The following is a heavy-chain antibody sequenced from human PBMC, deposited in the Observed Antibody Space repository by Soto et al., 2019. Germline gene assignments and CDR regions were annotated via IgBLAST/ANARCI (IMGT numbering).Heavy chain of an antibody. V-gene: IGHV4-39*01. D-gene: IGHD3-3*01. Sequence: SETLSLTCTVSGGSISSSSYYWGWIRQPPGKGLEWIGSIYYSGSTYYNPSLKSRVTISVDTSKNQFSLKLSSVTAADTAVYYCAXRGYDFWSGYLRFPFDYWGQGTLVTVSS. CDR1: GGSISSSSYY. J-gene: IGHJ4*02. CDR3: AXRGYDFWSGYLRFPFDY. CDR2: IYYSGST.